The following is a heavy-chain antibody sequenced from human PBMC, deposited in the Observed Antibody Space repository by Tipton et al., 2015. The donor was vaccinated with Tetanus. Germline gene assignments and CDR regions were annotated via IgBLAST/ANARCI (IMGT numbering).Heavy chain of an antibody. CDR2: VFDSGTS. CDR3: AEGRRFCSSNSCHEYYFDS. V-gene: IGHV4-39*02. D-gene: IGHD2-2*01. Sequence: LRLSCSLSGGSISNSEYYWAWIRQPPGKGLEWIGSVFDSGTSYYNPSLKSRVTISVDTSKNHFSLRLSSGTAAETAVYYCAEGRRFCSSNSCHEYYFDSWGRGTLVTVSS. CDR1: GGSISNSEYY. J-gene: IGHJ4*02.